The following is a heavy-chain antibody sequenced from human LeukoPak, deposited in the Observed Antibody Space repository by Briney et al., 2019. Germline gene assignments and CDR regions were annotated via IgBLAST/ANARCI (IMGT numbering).Heavy chain of an antibody. D-gene: IGHD2-2*01. CDR3: ARGVVPAAAYAFDI. CDR2: ISYDGSNK. J-gene: IGHJ3*02. V-gene: IGHV3-30*04. CDR1: GFTFSSYA. Sequence: GGSLRLSCAASGFTFSSYAMHWVRQAPAKGLDWVAVISYDGSNKYYADSVKGRFTISRDNSKNTLYLQMNSLRAEDTAVYYCARGVVPAAAYAFDIWGQGTMVTVSS.